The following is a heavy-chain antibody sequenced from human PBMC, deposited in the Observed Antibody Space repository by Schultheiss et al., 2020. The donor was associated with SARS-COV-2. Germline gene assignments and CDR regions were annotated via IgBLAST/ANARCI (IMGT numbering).Heavy chain of an antibody. Sequence: SQTLSLTCAVYGGSFSAYYWTWIRQSPGNGLEWIGEINHSGSTNYNPSLKSRVTISVDTSKNQFSLKLSSVTAADTAVYYCARWGCSSTSCYYSLRHRGSRAFDIWGQGTVVTVSS. J-gene: IGHJ3*02. CDR1: GGSFSAYY. CDR2: INHSGST. CDR3: ARWGCSSTSCYYSLRHRGSRAFDI. D-gene: IGHD2-2*01. V-gene: IGHV4-34*01.